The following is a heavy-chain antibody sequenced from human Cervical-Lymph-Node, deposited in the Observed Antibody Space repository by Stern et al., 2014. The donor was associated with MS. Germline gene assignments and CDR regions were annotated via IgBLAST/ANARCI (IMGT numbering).Heavy chain of an antibody. Sequence: VQLEESRPGLVKPSQPLSLSCTVSGGSISRDGYYWTWIRQQPGNGLEWIGYIDSSGSTYYNPSLKGRVTISGDTSENQFSLKLTSVTAADTAVYYCASGVDRGVHDYWGQGTLVTVSS. D-gene: IGHD3-10*01. V-gene: IGHV4-31*03. CDR2: IDSSGST. J-gene: IGHJ4*02. CDR3: ASGVDRGVHDY. CDR1: GGSISRDGYY.